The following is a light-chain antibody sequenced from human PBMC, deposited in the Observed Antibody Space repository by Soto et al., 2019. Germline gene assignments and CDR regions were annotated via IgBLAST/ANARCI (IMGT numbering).Light chain of an antibody. CDR3: CSSADSGTFWV. V-gene: IGLV2-23*02. CDR1: SSDVGGYNL. J-gene: IGLJ3*02. CDR2: EVT. Sequence: QSALTQPASVSGSPEQSITISCTGTSSDVGGYNLVSWYQQHPGKAPKLMIYEVTKRPSGVSNRFSGSKSGNTASLTISGLQAEDEADYYCCSSADSGTFWVFGGGTQLTVL.